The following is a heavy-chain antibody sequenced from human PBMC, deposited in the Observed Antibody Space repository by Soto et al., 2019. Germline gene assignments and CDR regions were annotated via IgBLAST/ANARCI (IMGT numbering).Heavy chain of an antibody. Sequence: QVQLVESGGGVVQPGRSLRLSCAASGFTFSSYAMHWVRQAPGKGLEWVAVISYDGSNKYYADSVKGRFTISRDNSKNKLDLQMNSLRAEDTAVYYCARSYNYCSSTSCYDYYYYGMDVWGQVTTVTVSS. CDR2: ISYDGSNK. CDR3: ARSYNYCSSTSCYDYYYYGMDV. D-gene: IGHD2-2*01. CDR1: GFTFSSYA. J-gene: IGHJ6*02. V-gene: IGHV3-30-3*01.